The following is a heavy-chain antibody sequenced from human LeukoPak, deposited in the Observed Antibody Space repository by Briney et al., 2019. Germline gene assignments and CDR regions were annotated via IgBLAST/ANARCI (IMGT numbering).Heavy chain of an antibody. D-gene: IGHD3-22*01. J-gene: IGHJ4*02. CDR1: GYTFTSYY. CDR3: ARGAYYDSSGYSDFDY. Sequence: ASVKVSCKASGYTFTSYYMHWVRQAPGQGLEWMGIINPSGGSTSYAQKFQGRVTMTRDTSTSTVYMELSSLRSEDTAVYDCARGAYYDSSGYSDFDYWGQGTLVTVSS. CDR2: INPSGGST. V-gene: IGHV1-46*01.